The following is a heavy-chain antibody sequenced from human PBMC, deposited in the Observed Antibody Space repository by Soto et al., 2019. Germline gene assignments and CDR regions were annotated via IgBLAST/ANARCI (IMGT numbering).Heavy chain of an antibody. J-gene: IGHJ6*02. D-gene: IGHD2-8*01. CDR1: GGSISSGGYY. V-gene: IGHV4-31*02. CDR3: ARAPGRMMNALRYYYGLDV. CDR2: IYHRGGT. Sequence: QVQLQESGPGLVKPSETLSFTCNVSGGSISSGGYYWSWISQLPGKGLEWIGYIYHRGGTYYNPALKRRITISVDTSKNQFSLKMTSVTAADTAVYFCARAPGRMMNALRYYYGLDVWGQGTTVTVSS.